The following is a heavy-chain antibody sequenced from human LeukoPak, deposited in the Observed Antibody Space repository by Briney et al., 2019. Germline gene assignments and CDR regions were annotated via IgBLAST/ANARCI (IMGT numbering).Heavy chain of an antibody. J-gene: IGHJ4*02. V-gene: IGHV3-23*01. Sequence: PGGSLRLSCATSGFTFSSYAISWVRQAPGKGLEWVSAISGSGGSTYYADSVKGRFTISRDTSKNTLYLQMNSLRAEDTAVYYCAKTKLGYCSGGSCYSRHYRLDYWGQGTLVTVSS. CDR2: ISGSGGST. D-gene: IGHD2-15*01. CDR3: AKTKLGYCSGGSCYSRHYRLDY. CDR1: GFTFSSYA.